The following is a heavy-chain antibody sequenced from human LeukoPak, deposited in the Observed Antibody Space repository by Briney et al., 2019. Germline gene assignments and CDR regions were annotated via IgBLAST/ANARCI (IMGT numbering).Heavy chain of an antibody. V-gene: IGHV1-8*01. CDR3: ASPRGYYDSSGYYYMNAFDI. Sequence: ASVKVSFKASGYTFTSYDINWVRQATGQGLEWMGWMNPNSGNTGYAQKFQGRVTMTRNTSISTAYMELSSLRSEDTAVYYCASPRGYYDSSGYYYMNAFDIWGQGTMVTVSS. CDR1: GYTFTSYD. D-gene: IGHD3-22*01. CDR2: MNPNSGNT. J-gene: IGHJ3*02.